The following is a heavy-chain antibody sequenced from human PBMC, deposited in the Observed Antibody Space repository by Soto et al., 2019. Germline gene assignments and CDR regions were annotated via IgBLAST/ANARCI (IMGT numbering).Heavy chain of an antibody. CDR1: GCSCTSYW. Sequence: GESLKNPCKCSGCSCTSYWIGLVRQMPGKGLEWMGIIYPGDSDTRYSPSFQGQVTISADKSISTAYLQWSSLKASDTAMYYCARQSDSSGFFDYWGQGTLVTVSS. V-gene: IGHV5-51*01. D-gene: IGHD6-19*01. J-gene: IGHJ4*02. CDR2: IYPGDSDT. CDR3: ARQSDSSGFFDY.